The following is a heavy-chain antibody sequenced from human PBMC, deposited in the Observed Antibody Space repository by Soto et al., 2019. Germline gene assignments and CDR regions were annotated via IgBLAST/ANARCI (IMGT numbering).Heavy chain of an antibody. CDR2: TRNKANSYTT. CDR3: ARGRDRAASYYLDY. J-gene: IGHJ4*02. V-gene: IGHV3-72*01. D-gene: IGHD6-25*01. Sequence: EVQLVESGGGLVQPGGSLRLSCAASGFTFSDHYMDWVRQAPGKGLEWVGRTRNKANSYTTEYAASVKGRFTISRDDSKNSLYLQMNSLKTEDTAVYYCARGRDRAASYYLDYWGQGTLVTVSS. CDR1: GFTFSDHY.